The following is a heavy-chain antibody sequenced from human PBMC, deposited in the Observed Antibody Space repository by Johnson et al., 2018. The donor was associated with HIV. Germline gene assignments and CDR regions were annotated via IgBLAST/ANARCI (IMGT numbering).Heavy chain of an antibody. J-gene: IGHJ3*02. CDR2: IGTAGDT. CDR3: ARDILEYSSSVPDAFDI. CDR1: GFTFSSYD. D-gene: IGHD6-6*01. V-gene: IGHV3-13*01. Sequence: VQLVESGGGLKQPGGSLRLSCAASGFTFSSYDMHWVRQATGKGLEWVSTIGTAGDTYYPGSVKGRFTVSREDAKNSLYLQMNSLRAGDTAVYYCARDILEYSSSVPDAFDIWGQGTMVTVSS.